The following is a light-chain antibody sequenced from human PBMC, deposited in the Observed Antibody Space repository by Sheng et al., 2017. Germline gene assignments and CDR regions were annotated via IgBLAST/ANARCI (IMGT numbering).Light chain of an antibody. CDR1: ESVVSSS. J-gene: IGKJ1*01. CDR3: QQYNNWPPWT. V-gene: IGKV3-15*01. CDR2: GAS. Sequence: EIVLTQSPGTLSLSPGERATLSCRTSESVVSSSLTWYQQKPGQAPRLLIYGASTRATGIPARFSGSGSGTEFTLTISSLQSEDFAVYYCQQYNNWPPWTFGQGTKVEIK.